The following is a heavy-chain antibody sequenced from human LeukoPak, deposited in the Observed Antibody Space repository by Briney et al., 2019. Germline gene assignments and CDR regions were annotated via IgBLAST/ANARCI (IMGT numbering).Heavy chain of an antibody. D-gene: IGHD6-13*01. J-gene: IGHJ3*01. Sequence: GGSLRLSCAASGFTFSSYATSWVRQAPGKGLEWVSAFSATDGSAQYAESVEGRFTISRDNSKNTLFLQMNSLGAEDTAVYYCARAKIAAAGTGAFDVWGQGTLVTVSS. CDR1: GFTFSSYA. CDR2: FSATDGSA. V-gene: IGHV3-23*01. CDR3: ARAKIAAAGTGAFDV.